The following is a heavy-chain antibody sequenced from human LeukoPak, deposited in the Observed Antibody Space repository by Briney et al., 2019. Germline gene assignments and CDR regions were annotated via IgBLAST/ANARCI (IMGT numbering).Heavy chain of an antibody. V-gene: IGHV4-4*07. CDR2: IYTSGST. CDR3: AGNEDYYGSGSVDY. J-gene: IGHJ4*02. CDR1: GGSISSYY. D-gene: IGHD3-10*01. Sequence: SETLSLTCTVSGGSISSYYWSWIRQPAGKGLGWIGRIYTSGSTNYNPSLKSRVTISVDTSKNQFSLKLSSVTAADTAVYYCAGNEDYYGSGSVDYWGQGTLVTVSS.